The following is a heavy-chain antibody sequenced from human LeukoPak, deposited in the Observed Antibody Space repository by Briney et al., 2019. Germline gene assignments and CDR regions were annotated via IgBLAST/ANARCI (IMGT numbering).Heavy chain of an antibody. Sequence: GGSLRLSCAAPGFTFSRYAMTWVRQAPGKGLEWVSGINWNGGSTGYADSVKGRFTISRDNAKNSLYLQMNSLRAEDTALYYCARGKSYDYVWGSEVYFDYWGQGTLVTVSS. J-gene: IGHJ4*02. D-gene: IGHD3-16*01. CDR1: GFTFSRYA. CDR2: INWNGGST. CDR3: ARGKSYDYVWGSEVYFDY. V-gene: IGHV3-20*04.